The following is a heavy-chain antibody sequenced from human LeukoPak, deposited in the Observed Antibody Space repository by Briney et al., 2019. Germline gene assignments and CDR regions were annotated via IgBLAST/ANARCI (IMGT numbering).Heavy chain of an antibody. Sequence: NPGASLRLSCAPSGFTFSDDYMTWLRQAPGKGLECLSYISYSGMTIYYADSVKGRFTISRDNAKNSLHLQMNSLRAEDTAVYYCARGRTGHHSYYYYYMDVWGKGTTVTVSS. D-gene: IGHD3/OR15-3a*01. CDR1: GFTFSDDY. CDR2: ISYSGMTI. V-gene: IGHV3-11*01. J-gene: IGHJ6*03. CDR3: ARGRTGHHSYYYYYMDV.